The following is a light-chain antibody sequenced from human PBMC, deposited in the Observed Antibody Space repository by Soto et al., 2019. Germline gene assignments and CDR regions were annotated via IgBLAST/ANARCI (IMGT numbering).Light chain of an antibody. Sequence: EIVLTQSPGTLSLTPGERATLSCRASQSVSSSYLAWYQQKPGQAPRLLIYGASSRATGIPDRFSGSGSGTDFTLTISRLEPEDFAVYYCQQYGSSPWTFGQRTKVDIK. CDR1: QSVSSSY. J-gene: IGKJ1*01. V-gene: IGKV3-20*01. CDR3: QQYGSSPWT. CDR2: GAS.